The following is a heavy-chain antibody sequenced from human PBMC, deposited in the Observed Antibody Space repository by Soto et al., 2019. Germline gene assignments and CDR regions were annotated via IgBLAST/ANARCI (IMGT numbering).Heavy chain of an antibody. CDR2: ISSSGSTI. CDR3: ARNDVDTAMVWLYYMDV. Sequence: GGSLRLSCAASGFTFSDYYMSWIRQAPGKGLEWVSYISSSGSTIYYADSVKGRFTISRDNAKNSLYLQMNSLRAEDTAVYYCARNDVDTAMVWLYYMDVWGKGTTVTVSS. J-gene: IGHJ6*03. D-gene: IGHD5-18*01. CDR1: GFTFSDYY. V-gene: IGHV3-11*01.